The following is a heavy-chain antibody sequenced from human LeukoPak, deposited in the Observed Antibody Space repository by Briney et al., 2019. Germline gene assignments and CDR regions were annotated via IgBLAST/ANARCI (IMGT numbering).Heavy chain of an antibody. J-gene: IGHJ4*02. Sequence: GGPLRLSCAASGFTFSSYAMNWVRQAPGKGLEWVSAISGSGGSTYYADSVKGRFTISRDNSKNTLFLQMDSLRAEDTAVYYCAKGRWLQFGTSYFDYWGQGTLVTVSS. D-gene: IGHD5-24*01. CDR2: ISGSGGST. CDR3: AKGRWLQFGTSYFDY. V-gene: IGHV3-23*01. CDR1: GFTFSSYA.